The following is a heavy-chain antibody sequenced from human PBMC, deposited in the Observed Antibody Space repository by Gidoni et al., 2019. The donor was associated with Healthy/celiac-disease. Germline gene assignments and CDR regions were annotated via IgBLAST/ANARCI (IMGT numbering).Heavy chain of an antibody. CDR1: GGSFSGYY. D-gene: IGHD3-10*01. CDR2: INHSGST. CDR3: ARGYPTWGYGSGSLNGVWFDP. Sequence: QVQLQQWGAGLLKPSETLSLTCAVYGGSFSGYYWSWIRQPPGKGLEWIGEINHSGSTNYNPSLKSRVTISVDTSKNQFSLKLSSVTAADTAVYYCARGYPTWGYGSGSLNGVWFDPWGQGTLVTVSS. V-gene: IGHV4-34*01. J-gene: IGHJ5*02.